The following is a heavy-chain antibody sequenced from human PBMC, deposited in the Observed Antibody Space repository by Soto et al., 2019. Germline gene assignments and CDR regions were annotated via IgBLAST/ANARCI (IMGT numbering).Heavy chain of an antibody. CDR3: ARDLAVVAAAGTGGY. V-gene: IGHV3-48*02. CDR2: ISSSSTI. J-gene: IGHJ4*02. D-gene: IGHD6-13*01. CDR1: GFTFSSYS. Sequence: GGSLRLSCAASGFTFSSYSMNWVRQAPGKGLEWVSYISSSSTIYYADSVKGRFTISRDNAKNSLYLQMNSLRDEDTAVYYCARDLAVVAAAGTGGYWGQGTLVTVSS.